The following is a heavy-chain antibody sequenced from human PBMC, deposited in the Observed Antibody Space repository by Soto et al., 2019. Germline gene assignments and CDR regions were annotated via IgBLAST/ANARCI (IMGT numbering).Heavy chain of an antibody. CDR2: ISSSSSYI. CDR1: RFTFSSYS. D-gene: IGHD1-1*01. J-gene: IGHJ3*02. V-gene: IGHV3-21*01. CDR3: ARGVTGTTEAFDI. Sequence: GGSLRLSXAASRFTFSSYSMNWVRQAPGKGLEWVSSISSSSSYIYYADSVKGRFTISRDNAKNSLYLQMNSLRAEDTAVYYCARGVTGTTEAFDIWGQGTMVTVSS.